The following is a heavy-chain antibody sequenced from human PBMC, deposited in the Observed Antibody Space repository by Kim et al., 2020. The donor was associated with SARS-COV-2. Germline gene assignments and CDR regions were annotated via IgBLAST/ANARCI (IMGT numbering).Heavy chain of an antibody. J-gene: IGHJ4*02. V-gene: IGHV1-69*01. Sequence: AQKFQGRVTITADESTSTAYMELSSLRSEDTAVYYCAREHYYDSSGYDDYWGQGTLVTVSS. D-gene: IGHD3-22*01. CDR3: AREHYYDSSGYDDY.